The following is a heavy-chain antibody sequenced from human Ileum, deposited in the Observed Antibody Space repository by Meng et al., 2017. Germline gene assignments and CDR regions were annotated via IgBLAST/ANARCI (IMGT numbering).Heavy chain of an antibody. D-gene: IGHD3-10*01. V-gene: IGHV4-59*01. CDR3: ARYGSGRYLDV. Sequence: SETLSLTCTVSGGSISGYHWSWIRQPPGEGLEWIGYIYYSGSTNSNPSLKSRVTISVDTSKNQFSLKLSSVTAADTAVYYCARYGSGRYLDVWGQGTTVTVSS. CDR2: IYYSGST. J-gene: IGHJ6*02. CDR1: GGSISGYH.